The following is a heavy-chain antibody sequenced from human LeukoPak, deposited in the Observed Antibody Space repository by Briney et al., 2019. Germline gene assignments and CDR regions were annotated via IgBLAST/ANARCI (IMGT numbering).Heavy chain of an antibody. CDR1: GFTFSSYA. CDR2: ITGSGSGT. Sequence: GGSLRLSCVASGFTFSSYAMSWVRQAPGKGLEWVSAITGSGSGTFYADSVKGRFTISRDNSKNTLFLQMNNLRAEDTAIYYCAKDRVDTEWGQGTLVTVSS. V-gene: IGHV3-23*01. D-gene: IGHD5-18*01. CDR3: AKDRVDTE. J-gene: IGHJ4*02.